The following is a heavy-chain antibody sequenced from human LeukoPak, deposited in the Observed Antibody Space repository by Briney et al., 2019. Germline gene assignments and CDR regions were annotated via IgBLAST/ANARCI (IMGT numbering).Heavy chain of an antibody. V-gene: IGHV5-51*01. CDR1: GYSFTSYW. D-gene: IGHD3-9*01. CDR3: ARHHYDILTAHTAVDY. J-gene: IGHJ4*02. Sequence: GESLKISCKGSGYSFTSYWIGWVRHMPGKGLEWMGIIYPADSDTRYSPSFQGPVTISADKSISTAYLQWSSLKASDTAMYYCARHHYDILTAHTAVDYWGQGTLVTVSS. CDR2: IYPADSDT.